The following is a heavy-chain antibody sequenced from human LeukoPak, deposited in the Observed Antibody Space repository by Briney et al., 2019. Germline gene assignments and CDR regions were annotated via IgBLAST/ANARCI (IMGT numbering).Heavy chain of an antibody. D-gene: IGHD1-26*01. CDR3: ARPTYSGSYYWFDY. Sequence: PGGSLRLSCAASGFTLRSYGMHWVRQAPGKGLEWVAVIWYDGSNKYYADSVKGRFTISRDNSKNTLYLQMNSLRAEDTAVYYCARPTYSGSYYWFDYWGQGTLVTVSS. V-gene: IGHV3-33*01. CDR1: GFTLRSYG. CDR2: IWYDGSNK. J-gene: IGHJ4*02.